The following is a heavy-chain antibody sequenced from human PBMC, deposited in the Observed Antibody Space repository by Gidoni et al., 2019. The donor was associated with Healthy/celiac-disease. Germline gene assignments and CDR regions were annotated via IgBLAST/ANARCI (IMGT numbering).Heavy chain of an antibody. V-gene: IGHV1-46*01. CDR1: GYTFTSYS. J-gene: IGHJ4*02. Sequence: QVQLVQSGAEVKKPGASVKVSCKASGYTFTSYSMHWVRQAPGQGLEWMGIINPSGGSTSYAQKFQGRVTMTRDTSTSTVYMELSSLRSEDTAVYYCARDLGSAPAAMPSIDYWGQGTLVTVSS. D-gene: IGHD2-2*01. CDR2: INPSGGST. CDR3: ARDLGSAPAAMPSIDY.